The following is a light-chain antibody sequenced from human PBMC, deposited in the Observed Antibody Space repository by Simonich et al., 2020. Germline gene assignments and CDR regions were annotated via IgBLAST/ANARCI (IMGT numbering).Light chain of an antibody. Sequence: QSALTQPASVSGSPGQSITISCTGTKSDVGGYNYVSWYQQHPGKAPKLMIYDVSKRPSGVSNRLSGSKSGNTASLTISGLQAEDEADYYCSSYTSSSTLGVFGGGTKLTVL. CDR2: DVS. V-gene: IGLV2-14*01. CDR3: SSYTSSSTLGV. J-gene: IGLJ2*01. CDR1: KSDVGGYNY.